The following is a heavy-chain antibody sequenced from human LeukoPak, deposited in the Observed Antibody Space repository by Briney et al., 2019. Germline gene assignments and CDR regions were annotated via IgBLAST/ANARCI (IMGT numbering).Heavy chain of an antibody. CDR3: ARAGGRSWFDP. Sequence: ASVKVSCKASGYSFIDKYMHWVRQAPGQGLEWMGWINPNSGGTNYAQKFQGRVTMTTDTSMSTAYMELSRLTSDDTAVYYCARAGGRSWFDPWGQETLVTVSA. V-gene: IGHV1-2*02. J-gene: IGHJ5*02. CDR1: GYSFIDKY. CDR2: INPNSGGT.